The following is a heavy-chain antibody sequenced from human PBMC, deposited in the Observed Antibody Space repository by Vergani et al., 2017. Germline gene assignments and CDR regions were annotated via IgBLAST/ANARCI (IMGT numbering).Heavy chain of an antibody. J-gene: IGHJ6*02. CDR2: IHASGTK. CDR1: GASITSGSFY. CDR3: ARQYCGGDCYRPDYYYYGMDV. V-gene: IGHV4-61*02. D-gene: IGHD2-21*02. Sequence: QVHLNEAGPGLVKPSQTLSLTCTVSGASITSGSFYWSWIRQPAGKGLEWIGRIHASGTKNYNPSLRSRVTLSVDTSKNQLSLKMISMTAADTAVYYCARQYCGGDCYRPDYYYYGMDVWGQGTTVTVSS.